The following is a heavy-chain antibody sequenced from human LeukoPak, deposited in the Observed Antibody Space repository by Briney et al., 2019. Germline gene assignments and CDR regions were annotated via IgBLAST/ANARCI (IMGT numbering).Heavy chain of an antibody. CDR2: IIPIIGIA. J-gene: IGHJ4*02. CDR3: LHPSSGPSAVDY. Sequence: SVKVSCKASGGTFSSYTISWVRQAPGQGLEWMGRIIPIIGIANYAQKFQGRVTITADKSTSTAYMELSSLRSEDTAVYYCLHPSSGPSAVDYWGQGTLVTVSS. D-gene: IGHD3-22*01. CDR1: GGTFSSYT. V-gene: IGHV1-69*02.